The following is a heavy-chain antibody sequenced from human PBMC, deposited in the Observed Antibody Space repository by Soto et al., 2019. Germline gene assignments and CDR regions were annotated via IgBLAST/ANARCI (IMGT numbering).Heavy chain of an antibody. Sequence: SETLSLTCTVSGGSISSDDYYWSWVRPLPGKGLEWIGYIYHSGSTYYNPSLKSRLTISVAASKNQFSLRLRSVTAADTAIYYCARDPGHDHTYYGMDVWGQGTTVTVS. CDR3: ARDPGHDHTYYGMDV. D-gene: IGHD1-1*01. J-gene: IGHJ6*02. CDR1: GGSISSDDYY. V-gene: IGHV4-30-4*01. CDR2: IYHSGST.